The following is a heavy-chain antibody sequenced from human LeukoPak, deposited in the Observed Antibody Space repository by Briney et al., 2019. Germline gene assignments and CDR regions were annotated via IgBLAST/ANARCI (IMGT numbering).Heavy chain of an antibody. CDR1: GFTGGINDY. D-gene: IGHD3-10*01. Sequence: GGSLRLSCAGSGFTGGINDYMSWVRQAPGKGLEWVAVISYDGSNKYYADSVKGRFTISRDNSKNTLYLQMNSLRAEDTAVYYCAKDHSITMVRGVIKSAFDYWGQGTLVTVSS. V-gene: IGHV3-30*18. CDR3: AKDHSITMVRGVIKSAFDY. CDR2: ISYDGSNK. J-gene: IGHJ4*02.